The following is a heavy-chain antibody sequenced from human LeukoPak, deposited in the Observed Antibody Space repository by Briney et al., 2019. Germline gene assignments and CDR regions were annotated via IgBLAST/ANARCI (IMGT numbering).Heavy chain of an antibody. J-gene: IGHJ1*01. CDR1: GYIFTRYY. CDR3: ARDYYDTSGYPEYFKH. CDR2: INPSGGST. D-gene: IGHD3-22*01. Sequence: ASVKVSCKASGYIFTRYYMHWVRQAPGQGLEWMGIINPSGGSTSYAQTFQGRVTMTRDTSTSTVYMELSSLRSEDTAVYFCARDYYDTSGYPEYFKHWGQGTLVTVSS. V-gene: IGHV1-46*01.